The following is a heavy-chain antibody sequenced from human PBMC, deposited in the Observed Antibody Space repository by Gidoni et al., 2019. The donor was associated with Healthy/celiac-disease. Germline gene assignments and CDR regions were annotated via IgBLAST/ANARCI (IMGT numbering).Heavy chain of an antibody. Sequence: EVQLVESGGGLVQPGGSLRLSCAAPGFTFSSYAMGWVRQAPGKGLGWVSAISGVGGSTYYAVSVQGRFTISRDNSKTTLYLQMNSLRAEDTAVYYCAKPYYYDSSGYLEYFQHWGQGTLVTVSS. CDR3: AKPYYYDSSGYLEYFQH. CDR2: ISGVGGST. CDR1: GFTFSSYA. V-gene: IGHV3-23*04. J-gene: IGHJ1*01. D-gene: IGHD3-22*01.